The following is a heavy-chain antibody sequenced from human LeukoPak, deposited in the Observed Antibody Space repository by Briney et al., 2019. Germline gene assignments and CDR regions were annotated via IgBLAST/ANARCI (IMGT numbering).Heavy chain of an antibody. CDR2: INHSGSN. V-gene: IGHV4-34*01. J-gene: IGHJ6*02. D-gene: IGHD6-19*01. Sequence: SETLSLTCAVYGGSFSGYYWSWIRQPPGKGLEWIGEINHSGSNNYNPSLKSRVTISVDTSKNQFSLKLSSVTAADTAVYYCARVAQPSVAGGWYYYYGMDVWGQGTTVTVSS. CDR1: GGSFSGYY. CDR3: ARVAQPSVAGGWYYYYGMDV.